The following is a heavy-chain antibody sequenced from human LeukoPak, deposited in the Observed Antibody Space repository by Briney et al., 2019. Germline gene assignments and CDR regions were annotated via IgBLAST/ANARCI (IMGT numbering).Heavy chain of an antibody. D-gene: IGHD1-26*01. CDR3: TGLSIEGATGSYFDY. J-gene: IGHJ4*02. CDR2: IYPGDSDT. CDR1: GYTFSTYW. V-gene: IGHV5-51*01. Sequence: GESLKISCKGSGYTFSTYWIGWVRQMPGKGLEYMGIIYPGDSDTRYSPSFQGQVTISADKSISTAYLQWRSLKASDTAMYYCTGLSIEGATGSYFDYWGQGDLVTVSP.